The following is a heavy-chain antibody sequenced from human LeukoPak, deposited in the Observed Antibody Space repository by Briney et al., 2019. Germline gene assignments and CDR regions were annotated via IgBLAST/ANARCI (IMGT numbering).Heavy chain of an antibody. V-gene: IGHV3-30*01. D-gene: IGHD3-22*01. CDR1: GFTFSSYA. CDR3: ATSGYRILDY. CDR2: ISYDGSNK. J-gene: IGHJ4*02. Sequence: GGSLRLSCAASGFTFSSYAMHWVRQAPGKGLEGVAVISYDGSNKYYADSVKGRFTISRDNSKNTLYLQMNSLRAEDTAVYYCATSGYRILDYWGQGTLVTVSS.